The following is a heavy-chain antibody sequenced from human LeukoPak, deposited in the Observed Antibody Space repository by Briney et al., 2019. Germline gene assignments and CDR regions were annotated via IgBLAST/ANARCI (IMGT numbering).Heavy chain of an antibody. CDR1: GYRFTSYW. Sequence: GESLKISCKASGYRFTSYWTGWVRQMPGKGLEWMGVIHPGEYERGYSPSFEGQVTISADRSISTAYMQWSSLKASDTAMYYCARRTDSGWKWFDPWGQGTLVTVSS. D-gene: IGHD6-25*01. J-gene: IGHJ5*02. CDR3: ARRTDSGWKWFDP. V-gene: IGHV5-51*01. CDR2: IHPGEYER.